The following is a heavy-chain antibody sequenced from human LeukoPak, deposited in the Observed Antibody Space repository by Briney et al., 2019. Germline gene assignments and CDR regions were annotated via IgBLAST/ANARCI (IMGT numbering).Heavy chain of an antibody. CDR1: GFTFTDSA. V-gene: IGHV3-23*01. J-gene: IGHJ5*02. D-gene: IGHD6-13*01. CDR3: ARGVIAAAGNWFDP. CDR2: INTSGDDT. Sequence: GGSLRLSCAASGFTFTDSAMTWVRQAPGKGLEWVSAINTSGDDTIYTDSVKGRFTISRDNSKNTLYLQMNSLRAEDTAVYYCARGVIAAAGNWFDPWGQGTLVTVSS.